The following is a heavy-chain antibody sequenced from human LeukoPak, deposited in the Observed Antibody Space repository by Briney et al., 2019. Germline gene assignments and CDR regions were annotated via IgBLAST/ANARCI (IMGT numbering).Heavy chain of an antibody. Sequence: PSETLSLTCAVYGGSFSGYYWSWIRQPPGKGLEWIGEINHSGSTNYNPSLKSRVTISVDTSKNQFSLKLSSVTAADTAVYYCARLPYSWAFDYWGQGTPVTVSS. D-gene: IGHD2-15*01. CDR3: ARLPYSWAFDY. J-gene: IGHJ4*02. CDR2: INHSGST. CDR1: GGSFSGYY. V-gene: IGHV4-34*01.